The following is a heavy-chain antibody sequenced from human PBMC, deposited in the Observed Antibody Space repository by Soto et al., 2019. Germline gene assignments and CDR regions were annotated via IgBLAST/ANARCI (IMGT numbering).Heavy chain of an antibody. J-gene: IGHJ4*02. CDR3: ARDSGYSGYYYFDY. CDR1: GFTFSSYS. V-gene: IGHV3-21*01. Sequence: PGGSLRLSCAASGFTFSSYSMNWVRHAPGKGLEWVSSISSSSSYIYYADPVKGRFTISRDNAKNSLYLQMNSLRAEDTAVYYCARDSGYSGYYYFDYWGQGTLVTVSS. D-gene: IGHD5-12*01. CDR2: ISSSSSYI.